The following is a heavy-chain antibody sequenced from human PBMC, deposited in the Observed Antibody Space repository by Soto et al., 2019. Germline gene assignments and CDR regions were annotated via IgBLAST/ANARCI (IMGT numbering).Heavy chain of an antibody. Sequence: GGSLRLSCTASGIIFSSFAMTWVRQAPGKGLEWVSSITGSGGSTYYADSVKGRFTISRDNSKNTLYLQMNSLRAEDTAIYYCAVPRITRIRGEPPAYWGQGTLVTVSS. D-gene: IGHD3-10*01. CDR2: ITGSGGST. CDR3: AVPRITRIRGEPPAY. V-gene: IGHV3-23*01. CDR1: GIIFSSFA. J-gene: IGHJ4*02.